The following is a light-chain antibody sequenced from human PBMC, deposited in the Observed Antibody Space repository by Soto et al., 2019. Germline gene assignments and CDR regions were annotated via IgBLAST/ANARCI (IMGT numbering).Light chain of an antibody. J-gene: IGKJ2*01. CDR2: DAS. CDR1: QTVSNQ. V-gene: IGKV3-11*01. Sequence: EIVLTQSPVTLSLSPGERATLSCRASQTVSNQLAWYQQKPGQAPRLLIYDASRRVTGIPARFSGSGSGTDFTLTLSSLEPEDFALYYCQQRSTWPPGYTFGQGTKLEIK. CDR3: QQRSTWPPGYT.